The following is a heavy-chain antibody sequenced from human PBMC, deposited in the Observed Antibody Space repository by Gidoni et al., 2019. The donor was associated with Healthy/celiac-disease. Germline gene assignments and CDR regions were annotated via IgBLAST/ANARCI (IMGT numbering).Heavy chain of an antibody. CDR2: IYYCGST. V-gene: IGHV4-39*01. D-gene: IGHD3-10*01. CDR3: ARQDGSGSYSWSGYYFDY. J-gene: IGHJ4*02. CDR1: GGSLSSSSSY. Sequence: QLQLQESGPGLVKPSETLSLTCTVSGGSLSSSSSYWGWIRQPPGKGLEWIGSIYYCGSTYYNPSLKSRVTISVDTSKNQFSLKLSSVTAADTAVYYCARQDGSGSYSWSGYYFDYWGQGTLVTVSS.